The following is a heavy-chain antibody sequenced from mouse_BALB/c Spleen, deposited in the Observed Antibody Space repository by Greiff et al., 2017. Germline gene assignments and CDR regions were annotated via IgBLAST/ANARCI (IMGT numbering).Heavy chain of an antibody. CDR1: GYTFTSYT. CDR2: INPSSGYT. J-gene: IGHJ1*01. Sequence: QVQLQQSAAELARPGASVKMSCTASGYTFTSYTMHWVKQRPGQGLEWIGYINPSSGYTEYNQKFKDKTTLTADKSSSTAYMQLSSLTSVDSAVYYCARNHPIDDGYCAWYFDVWGAGTTVTVSS. V-gene: IGHV1-4*02. D-gene: IGHD2-3*01. CDR3: ARNHPIDDGYCAWYFDV.